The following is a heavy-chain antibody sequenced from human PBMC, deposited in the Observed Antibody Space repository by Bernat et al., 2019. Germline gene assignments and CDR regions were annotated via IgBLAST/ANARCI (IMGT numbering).Heavy chain of an antibody. CDR2: ISTSSTYI. J-gene: IGHJ4*02. D-gene: IGHD2-2*01. Sequence: EVQVVESGGGLVKPGGSLRLSCAASGFTFGDYSMSWVRQDPGKGLEWVSYISTSSTYIYYADSVMGRFTISRDNAKNYLYLQRNSLRPEDTAVYYCARGYCSSNYCYGLNDYWGKGTLFTVSS. CDR3: ARGYCSSNYCYGLNDY. CDR1: GFTFGDYS. V-gene: IGHV3-21*05.